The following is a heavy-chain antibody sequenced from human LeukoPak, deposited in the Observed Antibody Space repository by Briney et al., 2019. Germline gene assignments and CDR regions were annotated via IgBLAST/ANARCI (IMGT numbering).Heavy chain of an antibody. CDR3: ARLPAKLWFGELLPGYYFDY. V-gene: IGHV5-51*01. CDR2: IYPGDSDT. J-gene: IGHJ4*02. Sequence: PGESLKISCKGSGYSFTSYWIGWVRQMPGKGLEWMGIIYPGDSDTRYSPSFQGQVTISADKSISTAYLQWSSLKASDTAMYYCARLPAKLWFGELLPGYYFDYWGQGTLVTVSS. CDR1: GYSFTSYW. D-gene: IGHD3-10*01.